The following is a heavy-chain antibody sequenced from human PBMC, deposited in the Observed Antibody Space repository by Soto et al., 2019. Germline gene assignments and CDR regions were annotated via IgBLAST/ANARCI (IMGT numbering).Heavy chain of an antibody. Sequence: QVQLVQSGAEVKKPGASVKVSCKASGYTFTSYDINWVRQATGQGLEWMGWMNPNSGNTGYAQKFQGRVTMTRTTSISTAYMELSSLRSEDTAVYYCARGGIVVVPAATKARYYYGMDVWGQGTTVTVSS. V-gene: IGHV1-8*01. D-gene: IGHD2-2*01. CDR2: MNPNSGNT. J-gene: IGHJ6*02. CDR1: GYTFTSYD. CDR3: ARGGIVVVPAATKARYYYGMDV.